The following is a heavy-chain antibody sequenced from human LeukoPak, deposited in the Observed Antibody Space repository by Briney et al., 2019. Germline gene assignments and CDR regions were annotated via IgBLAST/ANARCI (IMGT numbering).Heavy chain of an antibody. Sequence: GGSLRLSCAASGFTFDDYGMSWVRQAPGKGLEWVSGINWNGGSTGYADSVKGRFTISRDNAKNTLYLQMNSLRAEDTAVYHCARDRYYVLDYWGQGILVTVSS. CDR3: ARDRYYVLDY. CDR1: GFTFDDYG. CDR2: INWNGGST. J-gene: IGHJ4*02. D-gene: IGHD3-10*02. V-gene: IGHV3-20*01.